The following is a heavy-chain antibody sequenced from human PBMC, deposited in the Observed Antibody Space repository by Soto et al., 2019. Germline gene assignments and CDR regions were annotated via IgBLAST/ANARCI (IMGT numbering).Heavy chain of an antibody. Sequence: EVQLLESGGGLVQPGGSLRLSCAASGFTFSNYAMSWVRQAPGKGLEWVSAVSGIGGTTYYADSVRGRFTISRDNSKNTLYLQMNSLRAEDTAIYFCARCTVATIVTSDWCNWFEHWGQGTLVTVSS. CDR2: VSGIGGTT. J-gene: IGHJ5*02. V-gene: IGHV3-23*01. CDR1: GFTFSNYA. CDR3: ARCTVATIVTSDWCNWFEH. D-gene: IGHD5-12*01.